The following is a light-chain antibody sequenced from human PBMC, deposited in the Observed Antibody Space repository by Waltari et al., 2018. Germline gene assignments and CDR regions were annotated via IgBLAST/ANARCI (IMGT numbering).Light chain of an antibody. V-gene: IGLV2-14*03. Sequence: QSALCQPASVSGSPGQSITISCTGASSDVGGHDYVSWYQQHPGKAPKLIIRDVNNRPSGVSNRFSGSKSGNTASLTISGLQAEDEADYYCSSYSTSSSLILFGEGTKVTVL. CDR2: DVN. CDR1: SSDVGGHDY. J-gene: IGLJ2*01. CDR3: SSYSTSSSLIL.